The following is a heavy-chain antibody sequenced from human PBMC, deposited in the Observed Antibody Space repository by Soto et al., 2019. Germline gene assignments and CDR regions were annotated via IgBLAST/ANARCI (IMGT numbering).Heavy chain of an antibody. CDR3: ASIRGVMGY. Sequence: PGGSLRLSCAASGITLSDHFIDWVRQAPGKGLDWVGRTKARVYSYTTEYAASVRGRFTISRDDSENSVYLQMNSLKSEDTAVYYCASIRGVMGYWGQGPLVTVSS. D-gene: IGHD3-10*01. V-gene: IGHV3-72*01. J-gene: IGHJ4*02. CDR2: TKARVYSYTT. CDR1: GITLSDHF.